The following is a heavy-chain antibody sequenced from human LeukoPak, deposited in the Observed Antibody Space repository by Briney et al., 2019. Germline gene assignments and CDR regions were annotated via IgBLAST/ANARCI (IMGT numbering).Heavy chain of an antibody. CDR1: GFTFSSYE. Sequence: GGSLRLSCAASGFTFSSYEMNWVRQAPGKGREWVSYISSSGSTIYYADSVKGRFTLSRDHAKNSLYLQMNSLRAEDTAVYYCARDAQGIVVVPAAERGMDVWGQGTTVTVSS. V-gene: IGHV3-48*03. J-gene: IGHJ6*02. CDR2: ISSSGSTI. CDR3: ARDAQGIVVVPAAERGMDV. D-gene: IGHD2-2*01.